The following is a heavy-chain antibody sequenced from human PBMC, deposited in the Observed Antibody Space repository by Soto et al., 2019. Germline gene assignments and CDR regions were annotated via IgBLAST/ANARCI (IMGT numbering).Heavy chain of an antibody. V-gene: IGHV1-18*01. Sequence: ASVKVSCKASGYTFPSYDINWVRQAPGQGLEWMGWISAYNGNTNYAQKLQGRVTMTTDTSTSTAYMELRSLRSDDTAVYYCAKDCSSTSCPVDVWGKGTTVTVSS. J-gene: IGHJ6*04. CDR3: AKDCSSTSCPVDV. CDR2: ISAYNGNT. CDR1: GYTFPSYD. D-gene: IGHD2-2*01.